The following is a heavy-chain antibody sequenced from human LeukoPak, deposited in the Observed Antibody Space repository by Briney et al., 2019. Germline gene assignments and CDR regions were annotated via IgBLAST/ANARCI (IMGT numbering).Heavy chain of an antibody. CDR1: GFTFSSYA. J-gene: IGHJ4*02. Sequence: GGSLRLSCAASGFTFSSYAMSWVRQAPGKGLEWVSAISGSGGSTIYYADSVKGRFTISRDNSKNTLYLQMNSLRAEDTAVYYCAKAVSSQFGEFREDHWGQGTLVTVSS. CDR2: ISGSGGSTI. D-gene: IGHD3-10*01. CDR3: AKAVSSQFGEFREDH. V-gene: IGHV3-23*01.